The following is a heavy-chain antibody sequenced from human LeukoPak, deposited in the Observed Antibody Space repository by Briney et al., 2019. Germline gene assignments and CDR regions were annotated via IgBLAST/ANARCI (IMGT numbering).Heavy chain of an antibody. J-gene: IGHJ3*02. V-gene: IGHV4-34*01. CDR2: INHSGST. CDR3: ARARIAASWDI. CDR1: GGSFSGYY. Sequence: SETLSLTCAVYGGSFSGYYWSWIRQPPGKGLEWIGEINHSGSTNYNPSLKSRVTISVDTSKNQFSLKLSSVTAADTAVYYCARARIAASWDIWGQGTMVTVSS. D-gene: IGHD6-13*01.